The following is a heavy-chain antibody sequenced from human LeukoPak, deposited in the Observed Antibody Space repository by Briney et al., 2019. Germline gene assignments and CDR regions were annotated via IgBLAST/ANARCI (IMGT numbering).Heavy chain of an antibody. J-gene: IGHJ4*02. Sequence: PGGSLTLFCAASGFTFSDYYISWIRHSRGKGLEGVSYISSSGSSVFYADSVKGRFTISSEKAKNSLYLQMNSLRAEDTAVYYCARVIDDYWGQGTLVPVSS. V-gene: IGHV3-11*01. CDR1: GFTFSDYY. CDR2: ISSSGSSV. D-gene: IGHD2-15*01. CDR3: ARVIDDY.